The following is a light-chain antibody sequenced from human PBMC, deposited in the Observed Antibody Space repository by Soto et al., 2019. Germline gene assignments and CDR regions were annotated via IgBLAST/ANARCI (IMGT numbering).Light chain of an antibody. CDR1: QSVSSN. V-gene: IGKV3-15*01. Sequence: EIVMTQSPATLSVSPGERATLSCRASQSVSSNLAWYQQKPGQAPRLLIYGVSTRATGIPARFSGSGSGAEFTLTISSLQSEDFAVYYCQQYNKWPPAYTFGQGTKLEIK. CDR2: GVS. J-gene: IGKJ2*01. CDR3: QQYNKWPPAYT.